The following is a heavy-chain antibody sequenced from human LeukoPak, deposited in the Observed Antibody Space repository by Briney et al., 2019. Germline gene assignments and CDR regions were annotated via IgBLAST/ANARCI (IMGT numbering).Heavy chain of an antibody. CDR3: APAPLYSSSYFFDY. V-gene: IGHV1-2*02. CDR2: INPNSGGT. CDR1: GYTFTGYY. Sequence: GASVKVSCKASGYTFTGYYMHWVRQAPGQGLEWMGWINPNSGGTNYAQKFQGRVTMTRDTSISTAYMELSRLRSDDTAVYYCAPAPLYSSSYFFDYWGQGTQVTVSS. D-gene: IGHD6-13*01. J-gene: IGHJ4*02.